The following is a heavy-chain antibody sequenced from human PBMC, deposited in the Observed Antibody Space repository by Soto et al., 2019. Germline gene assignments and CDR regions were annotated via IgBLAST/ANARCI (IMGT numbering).Heavy chain of an antibody. CDR1: GGTSNNYA. CDR2: IIPMTGAA. J-gene: IGHJ6*02. Sequence: GGSVKVSCKASGGTSNNYAISCVLQSPLQGRDWMGAIIPMTGAAKYAQRFQGRVTIAADESISTAYLQWSSLKASDTAMYYCARHRALVATMKDYYYGMDVWGQGTTVTVSS. D-gene: IGHD5-12*01. V-gene: IGHV1-69*13. CDR3: ARHRALVATMKDYYYGMDV.